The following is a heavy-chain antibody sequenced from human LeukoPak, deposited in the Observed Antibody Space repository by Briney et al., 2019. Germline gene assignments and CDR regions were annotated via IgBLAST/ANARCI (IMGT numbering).Heavy chain of an antibody. CDR1: GFTFSSYS. Sequence: GGSLRLSCEASGFTFSSYSMNWVRQAPGKGLEWVSSISSSSSYIYYADSVKGRFTISRDNAKNSLYLQMNSLRAEDTAVYYCARENSSPWFDPWGQGTLVTVSS. CDR2: ISSSSSYI. D-gene: IGHD5-18*01. CDR3: ARENSSPWFDP. V-gene: IGHV3-21*01. J-gene: IGHJ5*02.